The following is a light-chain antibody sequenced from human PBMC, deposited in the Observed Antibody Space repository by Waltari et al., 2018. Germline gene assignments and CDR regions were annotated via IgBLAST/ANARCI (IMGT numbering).Light chain of an antibody. CDR2: GAS. J-gene: IGKJ1*01. V-gene: IGKV3-15*01. Sequence: EIMMTQSPATLSVSPGERATLSCRASQTVSSDLAWYQQKPGQAPRLLTYGASTRATGIPARFSGSGSGTDFTLTISSLQSEDFAVYYCQQYNNWPPVTFGQGTKVEIK. CDR1: QTVSSD. CDR3: QQYNNWPPVT.